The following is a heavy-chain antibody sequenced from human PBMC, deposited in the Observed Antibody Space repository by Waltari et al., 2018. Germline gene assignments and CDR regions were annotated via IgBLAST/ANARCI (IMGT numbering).Heavy chain of an antibody. CDR2: FKSDGSST. Sequence: EVQLVESGGGLVQPGGSLRLSCAASGFIFSDYWMHWVRQAPGKGLMWVSRFKSDGSSTAYADFVKGRFTVSRETARNTLYLQMNSLSAEDTAVYYCARGGQVLNWPFDMWGQGTVVTVSS. CDR1: GFIFSDYW. CDR3: ARGGQVLNWPFDM. J-gene: IGHJ3*02. V-gene: IGHV3-74*01. D-gene: IGHD2-2*01.